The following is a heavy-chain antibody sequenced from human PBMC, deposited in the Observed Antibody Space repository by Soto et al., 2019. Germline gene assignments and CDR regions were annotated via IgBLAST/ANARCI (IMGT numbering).Heavy chain of an antibody. D-gene: IGHD3-22*01. CDR2: INPSGGST. J-gene: IGHJ1*01. CDR1: GYTFTSYY. V-gene: IGHV1-46*01. CDR3: ARAVITKGAYFQH. Sequence: ASVKVSCKASGYTFTSYYMHWVRQAPGQGLEWMGIINPSGGSTSYAQKFQGRVTMTRDTSTGTVYMELSSLRSEDTAVYYCARAVITKGAYFQHWGQGTLVTVS.